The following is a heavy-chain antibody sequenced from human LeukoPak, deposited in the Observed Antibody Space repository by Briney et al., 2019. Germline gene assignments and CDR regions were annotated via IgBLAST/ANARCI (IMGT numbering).Heavy chain of an antibody. CDR1: VASLARYY. V-gene: IGHV4-4*07. CDR2: IYISDNA. CDR3: ARDRDIAADGMEGGDVFDI. J-gene: IGHJ3*02. D-gene: IGHD6-13*01. Sequence: SETLSLTCTVSVASLARYYWSWIRQPAGKGLEWIGRIYISDNARYNPSLKSRVTMSIDTSKKQFSLILRSVTAADTAVYHCARDRDIAADGMEGGDVFDIWGPGTLVTVSP.